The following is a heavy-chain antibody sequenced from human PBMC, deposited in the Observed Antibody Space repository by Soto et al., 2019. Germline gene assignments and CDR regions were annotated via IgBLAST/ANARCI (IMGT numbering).Heavy chain of an antibody. CDR1: GFIFSRYA. J-gene: IGHJ5*02. D-gene: IGHD4-17*01. V-gene: IGHV3-30-3*01. Sequence: QVQLVESGGGVVQPGRSLRLSCAASGFIFSRYAMHWVRQAPGKGLEWVALISDDGSTKYYAVSVKGRFTISRDNSKNTLYLQMNSLSAEDTAVYYCTRADLTVTLSVFDPWGQGTLVTVSS. CDR2: ISDDGSTK. CDR3: TRADLTVTLSVFDP.